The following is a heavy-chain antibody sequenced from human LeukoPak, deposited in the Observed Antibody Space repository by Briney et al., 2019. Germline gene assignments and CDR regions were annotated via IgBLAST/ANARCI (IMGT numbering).Heavy chain of an antibody. J-gene: IGHJ4*02. CDR2: IYYSGST. Sequence: SETLSLTCAVSGGSISSGGYYWSWIRQPPGKGLEWIGYIYYSGSTNYNPSLKSRVTISVDTSKNQFSLKLSSVTAADTAVYYCARDSSIGIVGALGYWGQGILVTVSS. D-gene: IGHD1-26*01. V-gene: IGHV4-61*08. CDR1: GGSISSGGYY. CDR3: ARDSSIGIVGALGY.